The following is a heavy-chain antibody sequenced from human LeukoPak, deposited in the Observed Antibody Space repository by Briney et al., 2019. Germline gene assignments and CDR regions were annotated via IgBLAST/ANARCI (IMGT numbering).Heavy chain of an antibody. V-gene: IGHV3-30*02. J-gene: IGHJ3*02. D-gene: IGHD2-15*01. CDR3: ARDWSVVVVANPLNAFDI. CDR2: IRYDGSNK. Sequence: GGSLRLSCAASGFTCSSYGMHWVHQAPGKELEWVAFIRYDGSNKYYADSVKGRFTISRDNAKNSLYLQMNSLRAEDTAVYYCARDWSVVVVANPLNAFDIWGQGTMVTVSS. CDR1: GFTCSSYG.